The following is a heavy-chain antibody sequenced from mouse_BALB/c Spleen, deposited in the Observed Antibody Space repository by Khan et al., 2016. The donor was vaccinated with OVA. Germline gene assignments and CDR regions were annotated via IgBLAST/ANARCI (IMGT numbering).Heavy chain of an antibody. D-gene: IGHD1-1*01. J-gene: IGHJ4*01. Sequence: VQLQESGAELARPGASVKMSCKASGYTFTSNTMHWVKQRPGQGLEWIGYINPSSGYTNNNQNLKDKATLNADKSSSTAYMQLSSLTSEDSAVYYCARSTTVYTMDYWGQGTSVTVSS. CDR3: ARSTTVYTMDY. V-gene: IGHV1-4*01. CDR1: GYTFTSNT. CDR2: INPSSGYT.